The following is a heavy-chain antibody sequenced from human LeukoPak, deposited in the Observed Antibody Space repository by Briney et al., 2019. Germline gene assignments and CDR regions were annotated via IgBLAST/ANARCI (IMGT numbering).Heavy chain of an antibody. V-gene: IGHV1-69*13. J-gene: IGHJ4*02. Sequence: ASVKVSCKASGGTLSSYAISWVRQAPGQGLEWMGGIIPIFGTANYAQKFQGRVTITADESTSTAYMELSSLRSEDTAVYYCARGPGRSGYFDYWGQGTLVTVSS. CDR3: ARGPGRSGYFDY. CDR1: GGTLSSYA. D-gene: IGHD3-3*01. CDR2: IIPIFGTA.